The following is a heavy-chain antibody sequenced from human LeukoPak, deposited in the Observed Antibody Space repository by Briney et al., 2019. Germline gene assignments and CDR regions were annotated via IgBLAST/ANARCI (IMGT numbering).Heavy chain of an antibody. CDR3: ARGYCSGGTCYLVENWLDP. V-gene: IGHV1-2*06. CDR2: INPNSGGT. D-gene: IGHD2-15*01. CDR1: GYTLTAYY. Sequence: ASVKVSCKASGYTLTAYYIYWVRQAPGRGLEWMGRINPNSGGTDYAQNFQGRVTMTRDTSISTAYMELSRLRSDYTAVYYCARGYCSGGTCYLVENWLDPWGQGTLVTVSS. J-gene: IGHJ5*02.